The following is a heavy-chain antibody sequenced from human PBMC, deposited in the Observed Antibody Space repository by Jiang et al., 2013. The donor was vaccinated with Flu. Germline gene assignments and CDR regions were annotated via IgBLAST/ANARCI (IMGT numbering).Heavy chain of an antibody. CDR1: GFTFSSYG. CDR2: IWYDGSKK. Sequence: VVQPGRSLRLSCAASGFTFSSYGMHWVRQAPGKGLEWVAVIWYDGSKKYYADSVKGRFTISRDNSNNTLYLQMNSLRAEDTGVYSCARDNANDWYFDLWGRGTLVTVSS. J-gene: IGHJ2*01. V-gene: IGHV3-33*01. CDR3: ARDNANDWYFDL. D-gene: IGHD1-1*01.